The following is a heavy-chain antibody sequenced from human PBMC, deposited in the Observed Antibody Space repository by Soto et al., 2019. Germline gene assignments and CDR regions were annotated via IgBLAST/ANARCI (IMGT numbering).Heavy chain of an antibody. Sequence: QVQLVQSGAEVKKPGASVEVSCQASGYVLTDYYMYWVRQAPGQGPEWMGMPNTNGGGTWYAQTYQSRVNMTSDTSTSTVFMEVNTLKSEATAVYYCARGFRHGGSPRSGGFDYWGQVTQVTVSS. D-gene: IGHD2-15*01. CDR2: PNTNGGGT. V-gene: IGHV1-46*01. CDR1: GYVLTDYY. J-gene: IGHJ4*02. CDR3: ARGFRHGGSPRSGGFDY.